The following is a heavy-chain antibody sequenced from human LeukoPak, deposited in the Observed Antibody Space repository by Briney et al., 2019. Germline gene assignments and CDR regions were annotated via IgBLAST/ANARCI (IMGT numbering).Heavy chain of an antibody. V-gene: IGHV3-11*01. CDR2: ISIRGTTI. J-gene: IGHJ4*02. CDR3: ARSRSCSSTSCKYFDS. D-gene: IGHD2-2*01. CDR1: GFTFSDYY. Sequence: GGSLRLSCAASGFTFSDYYMSWIRLAPGKGLEWVSFISIRGTTIYYLDSVKGRFTISRDNAKGSLYLQMNNLRAEDTALYFCARSRSCSSTSCKYFDSWGQGTLVTAS.